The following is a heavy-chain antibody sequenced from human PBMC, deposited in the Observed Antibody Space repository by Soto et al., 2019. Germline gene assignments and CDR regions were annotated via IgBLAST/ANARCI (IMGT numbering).Heavy chain of an antibody. CDR3: ARDPNLSLTYHYYGMDV. Sequence: QVQLMQSGAEVKKPGASVKVSCKASGYTFTSYYIHWVRQAPGQGLEWMGIINPSGGSASYARKFQGRVAMTRDTSTSTVYKEVSSLASEDTAVYYCARDPNLSLTYHYYGMDVWGQGTTVTVSS. J-gene: IGHJ6*02. CDR2: INPSGGSA. V-gene: IGHV1-46*01. CDR1: GYTFTSYY.